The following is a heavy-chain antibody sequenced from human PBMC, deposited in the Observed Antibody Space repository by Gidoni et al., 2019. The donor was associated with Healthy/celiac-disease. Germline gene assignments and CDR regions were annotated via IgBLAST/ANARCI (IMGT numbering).Heavy chain of an antibody. CDR2: IDWDDDK. V-gene: IGHV2-70*04. CDR1: GFSLSTSGMR. D-gene: IGHD6-19*01. J-gene: IGHJ4*02. CDR3: ARGVAGKGRGYFDY. Sequence: QVTLKESGPALVKPTQTLTLTCTFSGFSLSTSGMRVSWIRQPPGQALEWLARIDWDDDKFYSTSLKTRLTISKDTSKNQVVLTMTNMDPVDTATYYCARGVAGKGRGYFDYWGQGTLGTVSS.